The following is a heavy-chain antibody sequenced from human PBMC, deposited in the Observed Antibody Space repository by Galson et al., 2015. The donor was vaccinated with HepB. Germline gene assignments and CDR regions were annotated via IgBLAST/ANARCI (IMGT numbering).Heavy chain of an antibody. J-gene: IGHJ5*02. CDR2: ISSSGSTI. Sequence: SLRLSCAASGFTFSDYYMSWIRQAPGKGLEWVSYISSSGSTIYYADSVKGRFTIPRDNAKNSLYLQMNSLRAEDTAVYYCARGTDPFNWFDPWGQGTLVTVSS. CDR3: ARGTDPFNWFDP. CDR1: GFTFSDYY. V-gene: IGHV3-11*01. D-gene: IGHD2-2*01.